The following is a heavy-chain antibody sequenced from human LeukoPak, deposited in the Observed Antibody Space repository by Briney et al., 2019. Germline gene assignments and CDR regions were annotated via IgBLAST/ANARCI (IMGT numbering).Heavy chain of an antibody. J-gene: IGHJ4*02. CDR1: GGSISSSSYY. CDR2: IYYSGST. Sequence: SETLSLTCTVSGGSISSSSYYWGWIRQPPGKGLEWLGSIYYSGSTYYNPSLKSRVTISVDTSKNQFSLKLSSVTAADTAVYYCARAYSSSWYYFDYWGQGTLVTVSS. CDR3: ARAYSSSWYYFDY. D-gene: IGHD6-13*01. V-gene: IGHV4-39*01.